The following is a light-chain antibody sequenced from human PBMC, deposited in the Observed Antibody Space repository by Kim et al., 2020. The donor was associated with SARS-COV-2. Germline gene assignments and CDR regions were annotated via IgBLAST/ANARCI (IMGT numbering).Light chain of an antibody. CDR1: QSVSSY. CDR2: DAS. Sequence: SLSPGERAPLSCRASQSVSSYLAWYQQKPGQAPRLLIYDASNRATGIPARFSGSGSGTDFTLTISSLEPEDFAVYYCQQRSNWRTFGGGTKVDIK. J-gene: IGKJ4*01. V-gene: IGKV3-11*01. CDR3: QQRSNWRT.